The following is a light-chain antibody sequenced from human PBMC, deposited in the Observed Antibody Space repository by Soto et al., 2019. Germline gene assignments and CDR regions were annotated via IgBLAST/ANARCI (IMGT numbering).Light chain of an antibody. CDR2: RNN. V-gene: IGLV1-47*01. CDR1: TSNIGSNY. Sequence: QSVRSHPPSASGTPGHGVTISCSGSTSNIGSNYVYWYQQLPGTAPKLLIYRNNQRPSGVPDRFSGSKSGTSASLAISGLRSDDEADYFCATWDDSLNGFYVFGTGTKVTVL. J-gene: IGLJ1*01. CDR3: ATWDDSLNGFYV.